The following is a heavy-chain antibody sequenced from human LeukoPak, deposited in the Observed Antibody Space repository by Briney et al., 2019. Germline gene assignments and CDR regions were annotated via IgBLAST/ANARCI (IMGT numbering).Heavy chain of an antibody. Sequence: GASVKVSCKASGYTFTSYGISWVRQAPGQGLEWMGWISAYNGNTNYAQKLQGRVTMTTDTSTSTAYMELRSLRSDDTAVYFCARSARGICSGGSCYSGAFHIWGQGTMVTVSS. CDR2: ISAYNGNT. J-gene: IGHJ3*02. D-gene: IGHD2-15*01. CDR1: GYTFTSYG. CDR3: ARSARGICSGGSCYSGAFHI. V-gene: IGHV1-18*01.